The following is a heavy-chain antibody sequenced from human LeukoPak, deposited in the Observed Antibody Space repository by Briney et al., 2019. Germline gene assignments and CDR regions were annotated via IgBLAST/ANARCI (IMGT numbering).Heavy chain of an antibody. V-gene: IGHV3-23*01. Sequence: PGGSLRLSCAASGFTFSSYAMSWVHQAPGKGLEWVSAITGSGGSTYYADSVKGRFTMSRDNSKSTVYLQMNSLRAEDTAVYYCAKVRNGLIPNDYWGQGTLVTVSS. CDR3: AKVRNGLIPNDY. D-gene: IGHD3-16*01. CDR1: GFTFSSYA. J-gene: IGHJ4*02. CDR2: ITGSGGST.